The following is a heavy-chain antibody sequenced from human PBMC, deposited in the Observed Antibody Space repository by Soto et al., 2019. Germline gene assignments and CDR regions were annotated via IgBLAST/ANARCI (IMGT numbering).Heavy chain of an antibody. V-gene: IGHV3-23*01. CDR3: AKDDTVWSLDS. CDR2: ISGSGRDT. D-gene: IGHD2-21*01. J-gene: IGHJ4*02. CDR1: GFTFNSYF. Sequence: PGGSLRLSCAASGFTFNSYFMRWVRQAPGKGLEGVAGISGSGRDTYYADSVKGRFTMSRDNSKNTLYLQMNSLRAEDTAVYYCAKDDTVWSLDSWGQGTLVTVSS.